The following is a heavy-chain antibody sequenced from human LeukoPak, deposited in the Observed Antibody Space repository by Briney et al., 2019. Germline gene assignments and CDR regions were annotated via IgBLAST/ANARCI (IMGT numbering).Heavy chain of an antibody. CDR3: ARGRYYGSGGVPYYYYYGMDV. D-gene: IGHD3-10*01. V-gene: IGHV4-34*01. J-gene: IGHJ6*02. Sequence: SETLSLTCAVYGGSFSGYYWSWIRQPPGKGLEWIGEINHSGSTNYNPSLKSRVTISVDTSKNQFSLKLSSVTAADTAVYYCARGRYYGSGGVPYYYYYGMDVWGQGTTVTVSS. CDR1: GGSFSGYY. CDR2: INHSGST.